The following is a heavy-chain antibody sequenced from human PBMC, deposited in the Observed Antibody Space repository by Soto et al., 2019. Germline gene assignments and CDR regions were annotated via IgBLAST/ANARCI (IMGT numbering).Heavy chain of an antibody. Sequence: GGSLRLSCAASGFTFSSYAMSWVRQAPGKGLEWVSAISGSGGSTYYADSVKGRFTISRDNSKNTLYLQMNSLRAEDTAVYYCAKDQDYYGSGSHFDYWGQGTLVTVSS. J-gene: IGHJ4*02. CDR2: ISGSGGST. V-gene: IGHV3-23*01. CDR3: AKDQDYYGSGSHFDY. D-gene: IGHD3-10*01. CDR1: GFTFSSYA.